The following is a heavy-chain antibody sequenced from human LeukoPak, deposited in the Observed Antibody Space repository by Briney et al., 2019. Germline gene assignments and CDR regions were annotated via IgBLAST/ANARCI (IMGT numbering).Heavy chain of an antibody. J-gene: IGHJ4*02. CDR2: ISGSGGST. V-gene: IGHV3-23*01. Sequence: PGGSLRLSCAASGFTFSNHGMHWVRQAPGKGLEWVSAISGSGGSTYYADSVKGRLTISRDNSKNTLYLQMNSLRAEDTAVYYCAKDFHGSSWYLGYWGQGTLVTVSS. CDR1: GFTFSNHG. CDR3: AKDFHGSSWYLGY. D-gene: IGHD6-13*01.